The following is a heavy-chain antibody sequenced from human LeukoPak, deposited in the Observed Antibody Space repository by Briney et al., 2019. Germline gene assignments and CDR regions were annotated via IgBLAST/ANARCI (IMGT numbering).Heavy chain of an antibody. D-gene: IGHD6-13*01. J-gene: IGHJ4*02. CDR3: SFSSSWYAPLGY. Sequence: SVKVSCKASGGTFSSYAISWVRQAPGQGLEWMGGIIPIFGTANYAQKFQGRVTITTDESTSTAYMELSSLRSEDTAVYYCSFSSSWYAPLGYWGQGTLVTVSS. V-gene: IGHV1-69*05. CDR2: IIPIFGTA. CDR1: GGTFSSYA.